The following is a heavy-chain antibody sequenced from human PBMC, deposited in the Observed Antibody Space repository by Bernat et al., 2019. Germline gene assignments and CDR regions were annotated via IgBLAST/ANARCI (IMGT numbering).Heavy chain of an antibody. Sequence: EVHLVESGGGFVQPGGSLRLSCAASGFTFNNYWMHWVRHAPGKGLVWVSRIDYDGTTAHYADSVTCRFTISRDNAKKPVYLQMNSLSAEDTAVYYCARDSAGLAYWGQGTPVTVSS. D-gene: IGHD3-16*01. V-gene: IGHV3-74*01. CDR3: ARDSAGLAY. J-gene: IGHJ4*02. CDR2: IDYDGTTA. CDR1: GFTFNNYW.